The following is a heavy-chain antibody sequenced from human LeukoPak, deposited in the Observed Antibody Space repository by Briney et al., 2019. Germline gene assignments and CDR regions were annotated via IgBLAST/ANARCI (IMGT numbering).Heavy chain of an antibody. Sequence: SETLSLTCTVSGASISSTSYYWGWIRQPPGKGLEWIASTYYRVTTYYNPSLKSRVTISVDTSKNQFSLKLSSVTAADTAVYYCARNGRRYSYGYIYYYYMDVWGKGTTVTISS. CDR3: ARNGRRYSYGYIYYYYMDV. CDR2: TYYRVTT. D-gene: IGHD5-18*01. V-gene: IGHV4-39*07. CDR1: GASISSTSYY. J-gene: IGHJ6*03.